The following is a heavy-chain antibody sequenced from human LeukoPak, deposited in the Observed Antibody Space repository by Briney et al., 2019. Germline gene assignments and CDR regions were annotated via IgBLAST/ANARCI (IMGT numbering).Heavy chain of an antibody. J-gene: IGHJ4*02. CDR2: INPNSGGT. V-gene: IGHV1-2*02. D-gene: IGHD3-10*01. Sequence: ASVNVSCKASGYTFTGYYMHWVRQAPGQGLEWMGWINPNSGGTNYAQKFQGRVNMTRDTSISTAYMELSRLRSDDTAVYYCARSYYYGSGNVDYWGQGTLVTVSS. CDR1: GYTFTGYY. CDR3: ARSYYYGSGNVDY.